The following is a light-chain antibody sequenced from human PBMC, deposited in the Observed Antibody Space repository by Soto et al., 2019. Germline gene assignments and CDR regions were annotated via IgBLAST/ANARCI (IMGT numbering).Light chain of an antibody. Sequence: TVLTQSSATLSLSPGERATLSCRASQSVGNYLAWYQQKPGQAPRLLVYDAFKRANGIPDRFNCSGSGTDFTLTISSLEPEDLAVYYCQQRSDWPITFGQGTRLEIK. CDR2: DAF. V-gene: IGKV3-11*01. CDR3: QQRSDWPIT. J-gene: IGKJ5*01. CDR1: QSVGNY.